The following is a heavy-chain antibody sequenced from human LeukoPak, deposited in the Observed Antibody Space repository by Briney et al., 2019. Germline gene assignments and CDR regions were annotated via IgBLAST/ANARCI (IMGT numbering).Heavy chain of an antibody. CDR3: ARGLDYGDKYYFDY. Sequence: ASVKVSCKASGYTFTNYDMNWVRQATGQGLEWMGWMNPNSGDTGYAQQFQGRVTMTRNTSISTAYMELSSLRSEDTAVYYCARGLDYGDKYYFDYWGQGTLVTV. V-gene: IGHV1-8*01. CDR2: MNPNSGDT. D-gene: IGHD4-17*01. J-gene: IGHJ4*02. CDR1: GYTFTNYD.